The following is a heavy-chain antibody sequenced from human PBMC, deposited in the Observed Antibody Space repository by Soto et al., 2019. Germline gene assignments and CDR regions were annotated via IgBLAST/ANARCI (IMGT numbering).Heavy chain of an antibody. D-gene: IGHD3-22*01. CDR1: GGSITSFY. CDR2: ISYSGST. CDR3: ARVHPRYYYDSSGYLFDY. J-gene: IGHJ4*02. Sequence: PSETLSLTCTVSGGSITSFYWSWIRQPPGKGLEWIGYISYSGSTNYNPSLWSRVTISVDTSKNQFSLKLSSVTAADTAVYYCARVHPRYYYDSSGYLFDYWGQGTKVTVSS. V-gene: IGHV4-59*01.